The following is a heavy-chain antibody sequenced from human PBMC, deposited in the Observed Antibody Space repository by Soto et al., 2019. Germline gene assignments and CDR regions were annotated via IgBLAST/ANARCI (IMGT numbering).Heavy chain of an antibody. CDR3: ARVITMVRGQGNAFDI. Sequence: QVQLVQSGAEVKKPGASVKVSCKASGYTFTSYAMHWVRQAPGQRLEWMGWINAGNGNTKYSQKFQGRVTITRDTSASTAYMELSSLRSEDTAVYYCARVITMVRGQGNAFDIWGQGTMVTVSS. CDR2: INAGNGNT. V-gene: IGHV1-3*01. D-gene: IGHD3-10*01. CDR1: GYTFTSYA. J-gene: IGHJ3*02.